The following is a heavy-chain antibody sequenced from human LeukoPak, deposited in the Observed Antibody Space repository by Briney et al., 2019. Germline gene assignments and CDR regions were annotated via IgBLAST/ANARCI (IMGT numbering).Heavy chain of an antibody. J-gene: IGHJ5*02. Sequence: ASVKVSCKASGYTFTGYYMHWVRQAPGQGLEWMGWINPNSGGTNYAQKFQGRVTMTRDTSISTAYMELSRLRSDDTAVYYCAREVKYQLLSSNWYDPWGQGPLVTVSS. CDR1: GYTFTGYY. D-gene: IGHD2-2*01. CDR2: INPNSGGT. CDR3: AREVKYQLLSSNWYDP. V-gene: IGHV1-2*02.